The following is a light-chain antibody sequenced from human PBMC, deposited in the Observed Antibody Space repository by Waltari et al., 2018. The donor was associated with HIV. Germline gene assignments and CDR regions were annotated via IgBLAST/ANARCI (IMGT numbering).Light chain of an antibody. CDR2: ENN. J-gene: IGLJ2*01. V-gene: IGLV1-51*02. CDR1: SSNTENNY. CDR3: ATWDTDLIGVV. Sequence: QSVLTQPPSVSAAPGQRVNISCSGSSSNTENNYVSWYQPNPGTAPNLLIFENNERPAGIPDRFSGSKSGTSATLAVTGLQIGDEADYYCATWDTDLIGVVFGGGTKLTVL.